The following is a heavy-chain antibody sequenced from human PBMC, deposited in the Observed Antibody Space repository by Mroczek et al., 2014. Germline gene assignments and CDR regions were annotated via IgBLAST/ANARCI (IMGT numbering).Heavy chain of an antibody. Sequence: QVQLQQWGAGLLKPSETLSLTCAVYGGSFSGYYWSWIRQPPGKGLEWIGEINHSGSTNYNPSLKSRVTISVDTSKNQFSLKPSSVTAADTAVYYCAGEMSGYSYERNAFDIWGQGTMVTVSS. J-gene: IGHJ3*02. CDR1: GGSFSGYY. D-gene: IGHD5-18*01. V-gene: IGHV4-34*01. CDR3: AGEMSGYSYERNAFDI. CDR2: INHSGST.